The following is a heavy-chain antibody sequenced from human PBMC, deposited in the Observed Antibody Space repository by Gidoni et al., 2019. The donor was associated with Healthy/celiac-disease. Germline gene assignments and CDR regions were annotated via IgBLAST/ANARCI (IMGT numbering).Heavy chain of an antibody. J-gene: IGHJ6*02. CDR3: ARDLDGDYYYGMDV. Sequence: QVQLVESGGGVVQPGRSLRLSCAAPGFTFSSYAMHWVRQAPGKGLEWVAVISYDGSNKYYADSVKGRFTISRDNSKNTLYLQMNSLRAEDTAVYYCARDLDGDYYYGMDVWGQGTTVTVSS. V-gene: IGHV3-30-3*01. CDR2: ISYDGSNK. CDR1: GFTFSSYA. D-gene: IGHD4-17*01.